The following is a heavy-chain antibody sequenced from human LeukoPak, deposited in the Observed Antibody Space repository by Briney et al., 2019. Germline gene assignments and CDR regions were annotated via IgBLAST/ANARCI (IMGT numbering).Heavy chain of an antibody. CDR2: IYYSGST. CDR3: AKGRSVGPNYFQH. J-gene: IGHJ1*01. CDR1: GGSISSSSYY. V-gene: IGHV4-39*07. D-gene: IGHD3-16*01. Sequence: PSETLSLTCTVSGGSISSSSYYWGWIRQPPGKGLEWIGSIYYSGSTYYNPSLKSRVTISVDTSKNQFSLKLSSVTAADTAVYYCAKGRSVGPNYFQHWGQGTLVTVSS.